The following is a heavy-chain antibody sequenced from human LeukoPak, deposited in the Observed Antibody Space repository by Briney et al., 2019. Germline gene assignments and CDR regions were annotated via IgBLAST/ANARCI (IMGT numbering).Heavy chain of an antibody. CDR1: GYTFTGYY. V-gene: IGHV7-4-1*02. Sequence: GASVKVSCKASGYTFTGYYMHWVRQAPGQGLEWMGWINTNTGNPTYAQGFTGRFVFSLDTSVSTAYLQISSLKVEDTAVYYCARQGPGYCGSTRCYGVGHWGQGTLVTVSS. J-gene: IGHJ4*02. CDR2: INTNTGNP. D-gene: IGHD2-2*01. CDR3: ARQGPGYCGSTRCYGVGH.